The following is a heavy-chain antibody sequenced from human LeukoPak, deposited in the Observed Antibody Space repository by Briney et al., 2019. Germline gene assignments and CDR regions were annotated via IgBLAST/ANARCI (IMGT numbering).Heavy chain of an antibody. J-gene: IGHJ5*02. CDR3: ARGGQWLVRWFDP. CDR2: IYYSGST. V-gene: IGHV4-31*03. Sequence: PSQTLSLTCTVSGGSISSGGYYWSWIRQHPGKGLEWIGYIYYSGSTYYNPSLKSRVTISVDTSKNQFSLKLSSVTAADTAVYYCARGGQWLVRWFDPWGQGTLVTVSS. D-gene: IGHD6-19*01. CDR1: GGSISSGGYY.